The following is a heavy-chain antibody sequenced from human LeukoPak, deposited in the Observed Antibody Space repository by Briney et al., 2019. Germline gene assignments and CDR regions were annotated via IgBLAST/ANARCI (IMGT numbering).Heavy chain of an antibody. CDR1: RFXFSNYE. V-gene: IGHV3-48*03. CDR2: ISNSGSTI. Sequence: GGSLRLSCAASRFXFSNYEINWVRQAPGKGLEWVSYISNSGSTIYYADSVKGRFTLSRDNAKNSLYLQMNSLRAEDTAVYYCARVGYGDYLDYWGQGALVTVSS. CDR3: ARVGYGDYLDY. J-gene: IGHJ4*02. D-gene: IGHD4-17*01.